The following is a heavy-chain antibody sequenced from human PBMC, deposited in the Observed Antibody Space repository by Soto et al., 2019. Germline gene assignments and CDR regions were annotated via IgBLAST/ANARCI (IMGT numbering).Heavy chain of an antibody. CDR2: IYHSGST. CDR1: GGSISSGGYS. CDR3: ARQCTVRYYGSGSYCYYYGMDV. D-gene: IGHD3-10*01. V-gene: IGHV4-30-2*03. J-gene: IGHJ6*02. Sequence: SETLSLTCAVSGGSISSGGYSWSWIRQPPGKGLEWIGYIYHSGSTYYNPSLKSRVTISVDTSKNQFSLKLSSVTAADTAVYYCARQCTVRYYGSGSYCYYYGMDVWGQGTTVTVSS.